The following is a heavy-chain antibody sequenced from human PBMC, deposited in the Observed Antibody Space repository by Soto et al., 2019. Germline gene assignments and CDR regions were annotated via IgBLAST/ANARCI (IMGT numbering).Heavy chain of an antibody. CDR2: ISYDGSNK. J-gene: IGHJ4*02. V-gene: IGHV3-30-3*01. D-gene: IGHD3-22*01. CDR3: ARGQYYYDSSGRFDY. CDR1: GFTFSSYA. Sequence: QVQLVESGGGVVQPGRSLRLSCAASGFTFSSYAMHWVRQAPGKGLEWVAVISYDGSNKYYADSVKGRFTISRDNSKNTLYLQMNSLRAEDTAVYYCARGQYYYDSSGRFDYWGQGTLVTVSS.